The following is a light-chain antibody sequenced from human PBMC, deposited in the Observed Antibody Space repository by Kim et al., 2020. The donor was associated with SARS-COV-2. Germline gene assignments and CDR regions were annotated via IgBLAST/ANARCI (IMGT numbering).Light chain of an antibody. CDR3: QVWDSTTDHLV. J-gene: IGLJ3*02. CDR2: YDS. V-gene: IGLV3-21*04. Sequence: APGETARITCGGDNIARKSVHWYQQKPGQAPVLVIYYDSGRPSGIPERFSGSNSAKTATLTISWVEAGDEADYYCQVWDSTTDHLVFGGGTKLTVL. CDR1: NIARKS.